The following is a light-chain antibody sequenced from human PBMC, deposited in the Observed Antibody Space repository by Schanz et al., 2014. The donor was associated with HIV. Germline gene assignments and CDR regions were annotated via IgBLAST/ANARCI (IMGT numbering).Light chain of an antibody. Sequence: EIVMTQSPATLSVSPGERATLSCRASQSVGSNLAWYQQKPGQAPRLLIFGASTRATGIPARFSGSGSGTEFTLTISSLQSEDFATYYCQQLNSYPSITFGQGTRLQIK. CDR3: QQLNSYPSIT. CDR2: GAS. V-gene: IGKV3-15*01. CDR1: QSVGSN. J-gene: IGKJ5*01.